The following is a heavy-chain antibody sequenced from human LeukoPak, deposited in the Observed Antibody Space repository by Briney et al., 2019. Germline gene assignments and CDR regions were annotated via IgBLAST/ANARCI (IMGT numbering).Heavy chain of an antibody. D-gene: IGHD2-15*01. Sequence: PGGSLRLSCAASGFTFSDHYMDWVRQAPGKGLEWVANIKQDETEKFYLGSVKGRFTISRDNAKNSLYLQMNSLRAEDTAVYYCTRGYYRVDFWGQGTLVTVSS. CDR1: GFTFSDHY. CDR3: TRGYYRVDF. J-gene: IGHJ4*02. V-gene: IGHV3-7*04. CDR2: IKQDETEK.